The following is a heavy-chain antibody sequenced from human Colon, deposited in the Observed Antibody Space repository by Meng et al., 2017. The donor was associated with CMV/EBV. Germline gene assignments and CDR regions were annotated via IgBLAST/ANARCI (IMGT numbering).Heavy chain of an antibody. D-gene: IGHD6-19*01. V-gene: IGHV3-21*01. CDR1: GFALSPYY. CDR3: ARVAGDPLYYYYGMDV. J-gene: IGHJ6*02. CDR2: ISSSSRNI. Sequence: GESLKISCAASGFALSPYYMNWVRQAPGKGLEWVSSISSSSRNIYYADSVRGRFTISRDNAKNSLYLQMNSLRAEDTAVYYCARVAGDPLYYYYGMDVWGQGTTVTVSS.